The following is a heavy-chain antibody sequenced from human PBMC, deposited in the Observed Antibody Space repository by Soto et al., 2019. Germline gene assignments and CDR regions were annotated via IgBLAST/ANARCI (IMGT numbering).Heavy chain of an antibody. Sequence: GASVKVSCKASGYTFTGYYMHWVRQAPGQGLEWMGWINPNSGGTNYAQKFQGRVTMTEDTSISTAYMELSSLRSEDTAVYYCATGSGTLLGYFDYWGQGTLVTVSS. D-gene: IGHD3-10*01. CDR1: GYTFTGYY. CDR2: INPNSGGT. V-gene: IGHV1-2*02. J-gene: IGHJ4*02. CDR3: ATGSGTLLGYFDY.